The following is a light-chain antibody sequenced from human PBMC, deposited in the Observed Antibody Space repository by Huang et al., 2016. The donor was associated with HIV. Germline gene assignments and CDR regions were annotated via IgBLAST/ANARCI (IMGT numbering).Light chain of an antibody. J-gene: IGKJ3*01. V-gene: IGKV2-28*01. CDR3: MQALQTPST. Sequence: DIVMTQSPISLPVTPGEPASISCRSSQSLLHRNGYNYLDWYLQKPGQSPQLLIYLGSNRASGVPDRFSGSGSGTDFTLKISRVEAEDVGVYYCMQALQTPSTFGPGTRVDIK. CDR2: LGS. CDR1: QSLLHRNGYNY.